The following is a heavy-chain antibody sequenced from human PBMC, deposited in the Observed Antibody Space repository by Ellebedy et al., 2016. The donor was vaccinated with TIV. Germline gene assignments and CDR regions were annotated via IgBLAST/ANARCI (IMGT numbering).Heavy chain of an antibody. J-gene: IGHJ4*02. V-gene: IGHV3-30*18. Sequence: GESLKISXAASGFTFSRYGMHWVRQAPGKGLEWVAVISYDGSSKDYADSAKGRFSISRDNSQNKLLLQMNSLRAEDTAVYYCAEESRDGNNYFFDYWGQGTLVTVSS. CDR1: GFTFSRYG. CDR2: ISYDGSSK. CDR3: AEESRDGNNYFFDY. D-gene: IGHD5-24*01.